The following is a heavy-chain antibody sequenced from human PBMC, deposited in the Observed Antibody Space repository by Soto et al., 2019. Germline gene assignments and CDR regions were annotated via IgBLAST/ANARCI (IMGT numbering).Heavy chain of an antibody. CDR2: ISGSGSTT. D-gene: IGHD6-6*01. J-gene: IGHJ4*02. Sequence: EVQLLESGGGLVQPGGSLRLSCAASGFTFSNYAMSWVRQAPGKGLEWVSFISGSGSTTYYADSVKGRFTISRGNSKNMLYVQMNSLRAEDAAVYYCVREASSTGLHLDHWGRGTLVTVS. V-gene: IGHV3-23*01. CDR3: VREASSTGLHLDH. CDR1: GFTFSNYA.